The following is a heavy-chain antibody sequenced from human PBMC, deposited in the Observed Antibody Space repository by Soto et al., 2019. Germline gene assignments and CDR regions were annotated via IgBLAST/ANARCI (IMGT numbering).Heavy chain of an antibody. Sequence: PGGSLRLSCAASGFNFDDYAMHWVRQGPGKGLEWVSGITWHSGRIEYADSVKGRFTISRDNAKNALYLEMNSLRSEDTAFYHCAKDMGIYSSGWNYFDSWGQGTQVTVSS. CDR3: AKDMGIYSSGWNYFDS. J-gene: IGHJ4*02. CDR1: GFNFDDYA. V-gene: IGHV3-9*01. D-gene: IGHD6-19*01. CDR2: ITWHSGRI.